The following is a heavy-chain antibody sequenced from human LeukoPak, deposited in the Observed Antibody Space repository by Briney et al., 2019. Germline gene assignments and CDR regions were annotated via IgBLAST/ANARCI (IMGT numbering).Heavy chain of an antibody. CDR2: ISWDGGST. CDR3: AKDISSSGNNWFDP. V-gene: IGHV3-43D*03. Sequence: GGSLRLSCAASGFTFDDYAMHWVRQAPGKGLEWVSLISWDGGSTYYADSVKGRFTISRDNSKNSLYLQMNSLRAEDTALYYCAKDISSSGNNWFDPWGQGTLVTVSS. CDR1: GFTFDDYA. D-gene: IGHD3-22*01. J-gene: IGHJ5*02.